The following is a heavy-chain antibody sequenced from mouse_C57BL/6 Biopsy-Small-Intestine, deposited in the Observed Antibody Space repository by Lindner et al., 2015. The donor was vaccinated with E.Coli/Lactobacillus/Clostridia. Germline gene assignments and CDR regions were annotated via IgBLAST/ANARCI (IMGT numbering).Heavy chain of an antibody. CDR1: GFTFSDYG. Sequence: VQLQEVWGRLSEASEGSRKLSCAASGFTFSDYGMYWVRQAPEKGLEWIAYINSGSNSIYYADTVKGRFTISRDNAKNTLFLQMTSLRSEDTAMYYCTRSSFPLYYFDYWGQGTTLTVSS. J-gene: IGHJ2*01. CDR3: TRSSFPLYYFDY. CDR2: INSGSNSI. V-gene: IGHV5-17*01.